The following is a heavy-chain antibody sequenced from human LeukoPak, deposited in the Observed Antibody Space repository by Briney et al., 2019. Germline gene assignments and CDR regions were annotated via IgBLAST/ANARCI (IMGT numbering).Heavy chain of an antibody. J-gene: IGHJ4*02. CDR3: TTVPLNTYYYGSGSPN. CDR1: GFTFSSYE. CDR2: ISSSGSTI. Sequence: GGSLRLSCAASGFTFSSYEMNWVRQAPGRGLEWVSYISSSGSTIYYADSVKGRFTISRDNAKNSLYLQMNSLKTEDTAVYYCTTVPLNTYYYGSGSPNWGQGTLVTVSS. V-gene: IGHV3-48*03. D-gene: IGHD3-10*01.